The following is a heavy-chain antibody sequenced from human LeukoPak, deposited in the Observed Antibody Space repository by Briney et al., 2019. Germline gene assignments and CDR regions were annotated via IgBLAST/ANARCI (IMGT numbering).Heavy chain of an antibody. D-gene: IGHD2-21*01. J-gene: IGHJ6*03. CDR3: ARHWLLDGYYMDV. CDR2: IYYSGST. Sequence: SETLSLTCTVSGGSISSYYWSWIRQPAGKGLEWIGSIYYSGSTYYNPSLKSRVTISVDTSKNQFSLKLSSVTAADTAVYYCARHWLLDGYYMDVWGKGTTVTISS. CDR1: GGSISSYY. V-gene: IGHV4-59*05.